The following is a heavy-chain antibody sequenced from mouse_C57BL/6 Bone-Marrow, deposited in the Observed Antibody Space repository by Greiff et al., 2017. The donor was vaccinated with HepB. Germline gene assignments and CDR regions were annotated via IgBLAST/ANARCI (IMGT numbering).Heavy chain of an antibody. CDR1: GFNIKDDY. CDR3: TIVDY. Sequence: EVKVVDSGAELVRPGASVKLSCTASGFNIKDDYMHWVKQRPEQGLEWIGWIDPENGDTEYASKFQGKATITADTSSNTAYLQLSSLTSEDTAVYYCTIVDYWGQGTTLTVSS. CDR2: IDPENGDT. V-gene: IGHV14-4*01. J-gene: IGHJ2*01.